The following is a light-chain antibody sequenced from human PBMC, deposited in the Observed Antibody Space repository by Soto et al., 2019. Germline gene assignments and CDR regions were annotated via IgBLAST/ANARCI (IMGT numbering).Light chain of an antibody. CDR1: SSDVGGYNY. CDR2: EVS. V-gene: IGLV2-8*01. Sequence: QSALTQPPSASGSPGQSVTISCTGTSSDVGGYNYVSWYQQHPGKAPKLVIYEVSKRPSGVPGRFSGSKSGNTASLTASGLQAEDEDDYYGSSYAGSNNLVFGGGTKLTVL. J-gene: IGLJ2*01. CDR3: SSYAGSNNLV.